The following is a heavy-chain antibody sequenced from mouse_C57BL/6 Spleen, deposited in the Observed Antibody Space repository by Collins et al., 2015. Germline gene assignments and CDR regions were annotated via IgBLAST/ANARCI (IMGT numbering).Heavy chain of an antibody. V-gene: IGHV1-69*01. D-gene: IGHD2-3*01. J-gene: IGHJ4*01. CDR2: IDPSDSYT. CDR3: ARNGYYEGGAMDY. Sequence: QRPGQGLEWIGEIDPSDSYTNYNQKFKGKSTLTVDKSSSTAYMQLSSLTSEDSAVYYCARNGYYEGGAMDYWGQGTSVTVSS.